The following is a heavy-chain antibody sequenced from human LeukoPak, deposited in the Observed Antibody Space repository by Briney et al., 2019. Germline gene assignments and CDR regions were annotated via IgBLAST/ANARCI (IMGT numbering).Heavy chain of an antibody. CDR2: ISGSDGST. V-gene: IGHV3-23*01. Sequence: GGSLRLSCAASGFTFDDHAIHWVRQAPGKGLEWVSAISGSDGSTYYADSVKGRFTISRDNSKNTLSLQIISLRVEDTAVYYCAKDVIGYWKPIDYWGQGTLVTVSS. CDR3: AKDVIGYWKPIDY. CDR1: GFTFDDHA. D-gene: IGHD3-22*01. J-gene: IGHJ4*02.